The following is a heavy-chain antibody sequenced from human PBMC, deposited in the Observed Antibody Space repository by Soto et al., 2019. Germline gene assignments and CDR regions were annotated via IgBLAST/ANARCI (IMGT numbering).Heavy chain of an antibody. D-gene: IGHD3-3*01. CDR3: TTLSITIFGVVLMDV. CDR1: GFTFSDYA. V-gene: IGHV3-15*01. CDR2: IKSKTDGGTT. J-gene: IGHJ6*04. Sequence: GGSLRLSCAASGFTFSDYAMSWVRQAPGKGLEWVGRIKSKTDGGTTDYAAPVKGRFTISRDDSKNTLYLQMNSLKTEDTAVYYCTTLSITIFGVVLMDVRGKGTTVTGSS.